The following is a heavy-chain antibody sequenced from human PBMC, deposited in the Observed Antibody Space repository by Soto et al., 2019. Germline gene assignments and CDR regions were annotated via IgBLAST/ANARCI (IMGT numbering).Heavy chain of an antibody. V-gene: IGHV4-4*02. Sequence: QVQLQESGPGLVKPSGTLSLTCAVSRGSISTSNWWSWVRQPPGKGLEWIGEIYRSGSTNYNPSLKRRVTISVDKSKNQFSLKLSSVTAADTAVYYCARGNRDYYYYMDVWGKGTTVTVSS. J-gene: IGHJ6*03. CDR3: ARGNRDYYYYMDV. CDR1: RGSISTSNW. CDR2: IYRSGST. D-gene: IGHD3-10*01.